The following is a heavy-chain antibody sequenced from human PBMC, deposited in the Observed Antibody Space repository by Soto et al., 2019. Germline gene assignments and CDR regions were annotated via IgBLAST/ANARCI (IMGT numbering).Heavy chain of an antibody. CDR3: ARGPEIIVVVPAANQGDYYYYMDV. CDR2: IWYDGSNK. D-gene: IGHD2-2*01. J-gene: IGHJ6*03. Sequence: GGSLRLSCAASGFTFSSYGMHWVRQAPGKGLEWVAVIWYDGSNKYYADSVKGRFTISRDNSKNTLYLQMNSLRAEDTAVYYCARGPEIIVVVPAANQGDYYYYMDVWGKGTTVTVSS. V-gene: IGHV3-33*01. CDR1: GFTFSSYG.